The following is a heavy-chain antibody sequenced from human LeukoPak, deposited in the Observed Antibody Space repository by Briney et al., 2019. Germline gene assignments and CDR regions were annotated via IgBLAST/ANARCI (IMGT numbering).Heavy chain of an antibody. D-gene: IGHD5-18*01. CDR1: GGSISSSTCY. CDR2: IYYSGST. Sequence: PSETLSLTCTVSGGSISSSTCYWGWVRQPPGRGLEWIGSIYYSGSTYYNPSLKSRVTISVDTSKNQFSLKLNSVTAADTAVYYCARGYGYSYSLRFDYWGQGTLVTVSS. V-gene: IGHV4-39*01. CDR3: ARGYGYSYSLRFDY. J-gene: IGHJ4*02.